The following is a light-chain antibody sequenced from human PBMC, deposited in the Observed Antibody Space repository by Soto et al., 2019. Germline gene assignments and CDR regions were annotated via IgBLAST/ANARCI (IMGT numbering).Light chain of an antibody. CDR3: QQRKT. Sequence: DIKMTQSPSSLSASVGDRVTITCRASQSISSYLNWYQQKPGKAPKLLIYAASSLQSGVPSRFSGSGSGTDLTLTISSLQPEDFATYYCQQRKTFGQGTKVEIK. CDR1: QSISSY. CDR2: AAS. V-gene: IGKV1-39*01. J-gene: IGKJ1*01.